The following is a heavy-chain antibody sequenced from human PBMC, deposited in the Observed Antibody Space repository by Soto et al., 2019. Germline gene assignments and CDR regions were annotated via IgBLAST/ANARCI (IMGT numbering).Heavy chain of an antibody. V-gene: IGHV1-8*01. J-gene: IGHJ3*02. CDR3: ARERVSAFDI. Sequence: QVQLVQSGAEVKKPGASVKVSCKASGYTFTSYDITWVRQATGQGLEWMGWMNPNSGNTGYAQKFXXRVTLTRNTSISTAYMELSSLRSEDTAVYYCARERVSAFDIWGQGTMVTVSS. CDR1: GYTFTSYD. CDR2: MNPNSGNT. D-gene: IGHD3-22*01.